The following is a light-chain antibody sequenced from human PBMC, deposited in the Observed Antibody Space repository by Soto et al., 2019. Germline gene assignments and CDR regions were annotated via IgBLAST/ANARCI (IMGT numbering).Light chain of an antibody. Sequence: EIVMTQAPATLSVSPGETATLSCRASQSVSINVAWYQHKPGQAPRLLISGASSRASGVPDRFSGSGSGTDFTLTISSLEPEDFAVYYCQQRTYSITFGQGTRLE. V-gene: IGKV3D-15*01. CDR1: QSVSIN. J-gene: IGKJ5*01. CDR3: QQRTYSIT. CDR2: GAS.